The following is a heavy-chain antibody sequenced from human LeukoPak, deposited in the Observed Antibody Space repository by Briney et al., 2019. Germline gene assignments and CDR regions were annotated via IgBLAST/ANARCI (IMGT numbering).Heavy chain of an antibody. CDR1: GFTFSSYA. CDR2: ISGSGGST. CDR3: AKALMYYDFWSGYYNPDYYYYMDV. D-gene: IGHD3-3*01. J-gene: IGHJ6*03. V-gene: IGHV3-23*01. Sequence: GGSLRLSCAASGFTFSSYAMSWVRQAPGKGLEWVSAISGSGGSTYYADSVKGRVTISRDNSKNTLYPQMNSLRAEETAVYYCAKALMYYDFWSGYYNPDYYYYMDVWGKGTTVTVSS.